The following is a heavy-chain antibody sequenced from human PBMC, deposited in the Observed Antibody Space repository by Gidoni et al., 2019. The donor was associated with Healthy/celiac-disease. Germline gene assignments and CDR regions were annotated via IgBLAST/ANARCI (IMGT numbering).Heavy chain of an antibody. Sequence: QVQLVQSGAEVKKPGASVKVSCKASGYPFTSYAMHWVRQAPGQRLEWMGWINAGNGNTKYSQKFQGRVTITRDTSASTAYMELSSLRSEDTAVYYCARDLGIAVAGKTNWFDPWGQGTLVTVSS. CDR1: GYPFTSYA. V-gene: IGHV1-3*01. CDR3: ARDLGIAVAGKTNWFDP. J-gene: IGHJ5*02. D-gene: IGHD6-19*01. CDR2: INAGNGNT.